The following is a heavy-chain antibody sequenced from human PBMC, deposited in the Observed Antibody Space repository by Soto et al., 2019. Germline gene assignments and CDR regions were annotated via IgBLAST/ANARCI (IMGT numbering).Heavy chain of an antibody. V-gene: IGHV4-61*01. CDR3: ARDRRLELRGDYYGMDV. CDR2: IYYSGST. D-gene: IGHD1-7*01. CDR1: GGSVSSGSYY. J-gene: IGHJ6*02. Sequence: SETLSLTCTVSGGSVSSGSYYWSWIRQPPGKGLERIGYIYYSGSTNYTPSLKSRVTISVDTSKNQFSLKLSSVTAADTAVYYCARDRRLELRGDYYGMDVWGQGTTVTVSS.